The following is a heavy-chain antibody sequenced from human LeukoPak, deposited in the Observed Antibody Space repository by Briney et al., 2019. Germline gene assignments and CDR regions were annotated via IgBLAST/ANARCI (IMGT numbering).Heavy chain of an antibody. CDR3: AKDGSSWFGFDY. V-gene: IGHV3-30*18. D-gene: IGHD6-13*01. Sequence: GGSLRLSCAASAFTFSSYGMHRVRHAPGQGLEWVAVISYDGSNKYYADSVKGRFTISRGNPKNTLYLQMNSLRAEDTAVYFCAKDGSSWFGFDYGGQGTLVTVPS. CDR2: ISYDGSNK. CDR1: AFTFSSYG. J-gene: IGHJ4*02.